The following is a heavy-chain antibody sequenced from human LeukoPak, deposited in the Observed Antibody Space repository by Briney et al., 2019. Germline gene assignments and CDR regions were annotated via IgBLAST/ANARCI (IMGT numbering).Heavy chain of an antibody. Sequence: PGGSLRLSCAASGFTFSSYEMNWVRQAPGKWLEWVSYISSSGSTIYYADSVKGRFTISRDNAKNSLYLQMNSLRAEDTAVYYCARGLPRGYGDYGYHYWGQGTLVTVSS. CDR2: ISSSGSTI. CDR3: ARGLPRGYGDYGYHY. D-gene: IGHD4-17*01. J-gene: IGHJ4*02. CDR1: GFTFSSYE. V-gene: IGHV3-48*03.